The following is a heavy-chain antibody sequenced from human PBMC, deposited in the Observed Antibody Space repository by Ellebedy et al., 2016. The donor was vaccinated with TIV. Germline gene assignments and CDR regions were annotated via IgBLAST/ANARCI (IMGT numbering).Heavy chain of an antibody. CDR1: GGSFSGYY. CDR2: INHSGST. D-gene: IGHD6-6*01. J-gene: IGHJ4*02. CDR3: ARWGRVGHSSSSLVY. V-gene: IGHV4-34*01. Sequence: SETLSLTCAVYGGSFSGYYWSWIRQHPGKGLEWIGEINHSGSTNYNPSLKSRVTISVDTSKNQFSLKLSSVTAADTAVYYCARWGRVGHSSSSLVYWGQGTLVTVSS.